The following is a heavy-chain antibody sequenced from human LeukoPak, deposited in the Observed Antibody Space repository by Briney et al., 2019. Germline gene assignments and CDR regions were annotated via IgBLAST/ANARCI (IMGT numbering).Heavy chain of an antibody. CDR3: ARAPKNGSYYHDSSGYYSFYYYYYMDV. Sequence: SETLSLTCTVSGGSISSYYWSWIRQPAGKGLEWIGRIYTSGSTNYNPSLKSRVTISVDTSKNQFSLKLSSVTAADTAVYYCARAPKNGSYYHDSSGYYSFYYYYYMDVWGKGTTVTVSS. CDR1: GGSISSYY. J-gene: IGHJ6*03. D-gene: IGHD3-22*01. CDR2: IYTSGST. V-gene: IGHV4-4*07.